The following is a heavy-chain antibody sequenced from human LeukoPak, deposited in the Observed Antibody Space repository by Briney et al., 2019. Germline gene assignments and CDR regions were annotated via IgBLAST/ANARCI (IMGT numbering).Heavy chain of an antibody. CDR2: IYSGGGT. D-gene: IGHD5-24*01. CDR3: ARVGDGYNPYYFDY. Sequence: GGSLRLSCAASGFTVSSNYMSWVRQAPGKGLEWVSVIYSGGGTDYADSVKGRFTISRDKSKNTLYLQMNSLRAEDTAMYYCARVGDGYNPYYFDYWGQGTLVTASS. J-gene: IGHJ4*02. V-gene: IGHV3-53*01. CDR1: GFTVSSNY.